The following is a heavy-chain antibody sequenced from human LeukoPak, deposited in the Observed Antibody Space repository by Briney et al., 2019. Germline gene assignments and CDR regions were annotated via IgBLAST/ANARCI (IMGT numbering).Heavy chain of an antibody. D-gene: IGHD5-18*01. CDR3: ARDTSDYTYGYRGLSY. J-gene: IGHJ4*02. CDR2: ISGSGDST. CDR1: GFTFNNYT. V-gene: IGHV3-23*01. Sequence: GGSLRLSCVASGFTFNNYTMRWVRQAPGKGLEWVSAISGSGDSTYYADSVRGRFTISRDNSKNTLFLQMNSLSAEYTAVYYCARDTSDYTYGYRGLSYWGQGTLVTVSS.